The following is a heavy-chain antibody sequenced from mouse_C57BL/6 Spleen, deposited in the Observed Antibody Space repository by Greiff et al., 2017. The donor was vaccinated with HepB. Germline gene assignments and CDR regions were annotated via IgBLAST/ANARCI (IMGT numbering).Heavy chain of an antibody. J-gene: IGHJ2*01. CDR1: GFNIKDDY. Sequence: EVQLQQSGAELVRPGASVKLSCTASGFNIKDDYMHWVKQRPEQGLEWIGWIDPANGDTEYASKFQGKATITADTSSNTAYLQLSSLTSEDTAVYYCTAELTGGYWGQGTTVTVSS. V-gene: IGHV14-4*01. CDR2: IDPANGDT. D-gene: IGHD4-1*01. CDR3: TAELTGGY.